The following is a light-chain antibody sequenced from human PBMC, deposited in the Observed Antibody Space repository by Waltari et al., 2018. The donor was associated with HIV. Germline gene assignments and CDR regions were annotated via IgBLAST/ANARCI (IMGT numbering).Light chain of an antibody. Sequence: QPVLTQPPSASETPGRRVASSCSGSSSVTGHNAVNWYQQLPGTAPKLPIYSNNQRPSGVPDRFSGSTSGTSASLAISGLQSEDEADYYCAAWDDSLNGPHVVFGGGTKLTVL. V-gene: IGLV1-44*01. CDR2: SNN. J-gene: IGLJ2*01. CDR3: AAWDDSLNGPHVV. CDR1: SSVTGHNA.